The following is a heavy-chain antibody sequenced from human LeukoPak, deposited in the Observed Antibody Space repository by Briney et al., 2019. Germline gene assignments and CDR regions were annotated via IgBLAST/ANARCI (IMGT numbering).Heavy chain of an antibody. Sequence: GGSLRLSCAASGFTFSSYAMYWVRQAPGKGLEWASGIFGSGGSTHYADSVKGRFTISRDNSKNTVYPQMNSLRAEDTAVYYCARLGVRGVHPKTYYGMDVWGQGTTVTVSS. J-gene: IGHJ6*02. CDR2: IFGSGGST. CDR1: GFTFSSYA. D-gene: IGHD3-10*01. CDR3: ARLGVRGVHPKTYYGMDV. V-gene: IGHV3-23*01.